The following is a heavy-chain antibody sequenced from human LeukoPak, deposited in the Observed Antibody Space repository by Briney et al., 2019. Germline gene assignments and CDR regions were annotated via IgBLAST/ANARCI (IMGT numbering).Heavy chain of an antibody. Sequence: SETLSLTYTVSGGSISTSNYYCSWIRQPPGKGLEWIGYIYHSGSTNYNPSLKSRATISVDTSKNQFSLKLSSVTAADTAMYYCARDYGGRFDYWGQGTLVTVSS. CDR3: ARDYGGRFDY. CDR1: GGSISTSNYY. V-gene: IGHV4-61*01. J-gene: IGHJ4*02. D-gene: IGHD1-26*01. CDR2: IYHSGST.